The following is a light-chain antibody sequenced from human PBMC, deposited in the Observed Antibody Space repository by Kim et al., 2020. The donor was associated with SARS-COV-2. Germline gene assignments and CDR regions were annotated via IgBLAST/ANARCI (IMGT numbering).Light chain of an antibody. Sequence: VSPGESATLSCRASEKRSNNIAWDQQKPGQATRIPIYHTATRATGSPARFSGSVSGTEFTLTNSSLQSDDFAVYYCQQYNNWPPAFGQGTKVDIK. CDR1: EKRSNN. V-gene: IGKV3-15*01. CDR2: HTA. CDR3: QQYNNWPPA. J-gene: IGKJ1*01.